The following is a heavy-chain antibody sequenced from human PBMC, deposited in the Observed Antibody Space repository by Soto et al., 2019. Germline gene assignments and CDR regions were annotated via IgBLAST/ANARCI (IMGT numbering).Heavy chain of an antibody. CDR1: GYSFTSYL. J-gene: IGHJ3*02. CDR2: IDPSDSYT. CDR3: ARLDYDSSGYYSRLDI. D-gene: IGHD3-22*01. V-gene: IGHV5-10-1*01. Sequence: PGESRKISCKGSGYSFTSYLISWVRQMPGKGLEGVGRIDPSDSYTNYSPSFQGHVTISADKSISTASLQWSSLKASDTAMYYCARLDYDSSGYYSRLDIWGQGTMVTVSS.